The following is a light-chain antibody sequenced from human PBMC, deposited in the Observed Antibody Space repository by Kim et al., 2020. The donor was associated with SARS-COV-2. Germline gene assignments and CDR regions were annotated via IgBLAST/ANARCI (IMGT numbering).Light chain of an antibody. CDR3: QQSYTPPRT. V-gene: IGKV1-39*01. J-gene: IGKJ1*01. Sequence: DIQMTQSPSSLSASVGDTVTITCRASQSISQFLNWYQQEVGKAPKLLISAASGLQSGVPSRFSGSGYGTEFTLTISSLQPVDFATYYCQQSYTPPRTFGQGTKVDIK. CDR2: AAS. CDR1: QSISQF.